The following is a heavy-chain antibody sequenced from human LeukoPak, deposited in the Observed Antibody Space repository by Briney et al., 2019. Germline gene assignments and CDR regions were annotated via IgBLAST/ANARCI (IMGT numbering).Heavy chain of an antibody. J-gene: IGHJ6*02. CDR2: TSSSSSHI. V-gene: IGHV3-21*01. Sequence: GGSLRLSCAASGFTFSSYAMSWVRQAPGKGLEWVSSTSSSSSHIYYADSVKGRFTISRDNAKNSLFLQMSSLRAEDTAVYYCTRAPEKYDILTGYYTYYGMDVWGQGTTVTVSS. CDR3: TRAPEKYDILTGYYTYYGMDV. D-gene: IGHD3-9*01. CDR1: GFTFSSYA.